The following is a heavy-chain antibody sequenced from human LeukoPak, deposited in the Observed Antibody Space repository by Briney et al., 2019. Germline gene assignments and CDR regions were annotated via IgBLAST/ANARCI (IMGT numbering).Heavy chain of an antibody. V-gene: IGHV4-59*02. CDR1: GGSVSSYC. CDR3: ARGGGYYESSGYYYHFDY. D-gene: IGHD3-22*01. Sequence: PSESLSLTFTVSGGSVSSYCWSWIPQPPGKGLEWIGSIYSSGSTNYNTSLRSRVTISLATSKNQFFLKLSSVTAADTAVYYCARGGGYYESSGYYYHFDYWGQGTPVTVSS. J-gene: IGHJ4*02. CDR2: IYSSGST.